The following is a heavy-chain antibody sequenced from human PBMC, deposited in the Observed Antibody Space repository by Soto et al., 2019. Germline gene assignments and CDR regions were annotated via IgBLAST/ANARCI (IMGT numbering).Heavy chain of an antibody. D-gene: IGHD3-10*01. CDR1: GVTFSSYA. V-gene: IGHV3-23*01. CDR2: ISGSGGGT. Sequence: PGRYLGLSCAASGVTFSSYAMSWVRQAPGKGLEWVSSISGSGGGTYYADSVKGRFTISRDNSKNTLSLQMNSLRAEDTAVYYCAKSIGSESYFNQSDAFDFRGQRSTVTV. J-gene: IGHJ3*01. CDR3: AKSIGSESYFNQSDAFDF.